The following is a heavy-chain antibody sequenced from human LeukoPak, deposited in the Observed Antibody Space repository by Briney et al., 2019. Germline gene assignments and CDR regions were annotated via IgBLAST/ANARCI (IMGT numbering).Heavy chain of an antibody. CDR1: GFTFSEYW. Sequence: GGSLRLSCAASGFTFSEYWMTWVRQAPGKGLEWVASIKQDGSENQYVDPVRGRFTISRDNAKNVLDLQMDSLTAKDTAVYYCAKDVHYCQSDCWGRGTLVTVSS. V-gene: IGHV3-7*04. CDR3: AKDVHYCQSDC. CDR2: IKQDGSEN. D-gene: IGHD3-10*01. J-gene: IGHJ4*02.